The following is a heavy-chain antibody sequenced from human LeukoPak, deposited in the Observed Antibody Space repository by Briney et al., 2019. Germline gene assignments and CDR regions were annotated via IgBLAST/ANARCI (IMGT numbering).Heavy chain of an antibody. CDR1: GFSFSSCG. CDR2: IAKDGTDI. J-gene: IGHJ4*02. V-gene: IGHV3-30*18. CDR3: AKGRRTVVTPFDY. Sequence: GGSLRLSCAASGFSFSSCGMHWVRQTPDKGLEWVAAIAKDGTDIHYVDSVKGRFTISRDNSKNTLDLQMNSLRAEDTAVYYCAKGRRTVVTPFDYWGQGTLVTVSS. D-gene: IGHD4-23*01.